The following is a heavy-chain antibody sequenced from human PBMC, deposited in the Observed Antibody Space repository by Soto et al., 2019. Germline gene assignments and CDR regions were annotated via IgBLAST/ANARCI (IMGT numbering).Heavy chain of an antibody. J-gene: IGHJ4*02. D-gene: IGHD6-19*01. CDR1: GFTFSSYA. CDR2: ISGSSSHI. Sequence: GGSLRLSCAASGFTFSSYAMTWVRQAPGRGLEWVSVISGSSSHIDYADSLKGRFTISRDNSKNTVYLQIDSLRAEDTAIYYCAKDRGNSGWGSIFEVWGQGTLVTVSS. V-gene: IGHV3-23*01. CDR3: AKDRGNSGWGSIFEV.